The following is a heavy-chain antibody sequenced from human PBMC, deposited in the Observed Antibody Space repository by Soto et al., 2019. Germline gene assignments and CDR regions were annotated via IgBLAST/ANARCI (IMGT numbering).Heavy chain of an antibody. CDR2: INPSGGST. D-gene: IGHD4-4*01. V-gene: IGHV1-46*01. CDR3: VRELQYGENSDY. J-gene: IGHJ4*02. Sequence: QVQLVQSGAEVKKPGASVKISCKASGYTFTSYYVYWVRQAPGQGLEWMGIINPSGGSTTYAQKFLGRVSMTTDTSTRTVSMDPSRPRSEDPAVYYCVRELQYGENSDYWCQGTLVTVSS. CDR1: GYTFTSYY.